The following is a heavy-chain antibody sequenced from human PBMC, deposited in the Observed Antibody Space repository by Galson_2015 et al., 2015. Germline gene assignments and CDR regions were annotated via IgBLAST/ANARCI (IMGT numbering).Heavy chain of an antibody. CDR3: ARDGGIAAAADGGYFDY. Sequence: SLRLSCAASGFTFSSYGMHWVRQAPGKGLEWVAVIGYDGSNKYYADSVKGRFTISRDNSKNTLYLQMNSLRAEDTAVYYCARDGGIAAAADGGYFDYWGQGTLVTVSS. J-gene: IGHJ4*02. CDR2: IGYDGSNK. CDR1: GFTFSSYG. V-gene: IGHV3-33*01. D-gene: IGHD6-13*01.